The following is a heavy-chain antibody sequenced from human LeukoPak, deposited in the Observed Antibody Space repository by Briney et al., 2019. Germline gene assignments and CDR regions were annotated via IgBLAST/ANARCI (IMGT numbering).Heavy chain of an antibody. V-gene: IGHV3-23*01. J-gene: IGHJ4*01. CDR3: AKGGSFEGRPEHDY. CDR1: GFSFSSYA. Sequence: GGCLRLSCAASGFSFSSYAMSWVRQAAGKRLGWVSTPSGNSERTYYADSVKGRFTSSRDNSKNTLFLQMNSLRIDDTAVHYCAKGGSFEGRPEHDYSGEGTLVSVSS. CDR2: PSGNSERT. D-gene: IGHD1/OR15-1a*01.